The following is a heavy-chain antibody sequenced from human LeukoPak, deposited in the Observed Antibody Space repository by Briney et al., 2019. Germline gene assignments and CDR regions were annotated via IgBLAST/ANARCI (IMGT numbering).Heavy chain of an antibody. CDR2: IGSNGAGT. V-gene: IGHV3-64D*09. CDR3: VKPIAAAGSYYYYGMDV. Sequence: GGSLRLSCSASGFSFSGNAMHWVRQAPGKGLEYVSAIGSNGAGTYYVDSVKGRFTISRDNSKNTLYLQMSSLRAEDTAVYYCVKPIAAAGSYYYYGMDVWGQGTTVTVSS. D-gene: IGHD6-13*01. CDR1: GFSFSGNA. J-gene: IGHJ6*02.